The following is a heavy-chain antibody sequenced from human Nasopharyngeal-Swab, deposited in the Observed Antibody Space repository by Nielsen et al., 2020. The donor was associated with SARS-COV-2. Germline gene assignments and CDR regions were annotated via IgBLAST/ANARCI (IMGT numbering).Heavy chain of an antibody. J-gene: IGHJ6*03. V-gene: IGHV3-30-3*01. CDR3: ARVSILKVVVVGYYNYMDV. D-gene: IGHD2-15*01. Sequence: WIRQPPGKGLEWVAVISYDGSNKYYADSVKGRFTISRDNSKNTLYLQMNSLRAEDTAVYYCARVSILKVVVVGYYNYMDVWGKGTTVTVSS. CDR2: ISYDGSNK.